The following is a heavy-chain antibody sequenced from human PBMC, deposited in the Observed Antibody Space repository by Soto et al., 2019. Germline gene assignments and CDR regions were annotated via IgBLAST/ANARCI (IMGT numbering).Heavy chain of an antibody. CDR2: ISSGGNLI. Sequence: GGSLRLSCAASGFTFSSYEMNWVCQAPGKGLEWVSYISSGGNLIYYADSVKGRFTVSRDNAKSSVYLQMSSLRAEDTAIYYCASLLIGYWGQGTLVTVSS. J-gene: IGHJ4*02. V-gene: IGHV3-48*03. CDR3: ASLLIGY. CDR1: GFTFSSYE.